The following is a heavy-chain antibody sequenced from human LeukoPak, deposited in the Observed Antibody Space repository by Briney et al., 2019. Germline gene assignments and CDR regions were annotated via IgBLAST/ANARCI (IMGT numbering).Heavy chain of an antibody. CDR1: GGSFSGYY. CDR2: INHSGST. J-gene: IGHJ4*02. CDR3: ARVSIHLVGAIETTLDY. D-gene: IGHD1-26*01. V-gene: IGHV4-34*01. Sequence: PSETLSLTCAVYGGSFSGYYWSWIRQPPGKGLEWIGEINHSGSTNYNPSLKSRVTISVDTSKNQFSLKLSSVTAADTAVYYCARVSIHLVGAIETTLDYWGQGTLVTVSS.